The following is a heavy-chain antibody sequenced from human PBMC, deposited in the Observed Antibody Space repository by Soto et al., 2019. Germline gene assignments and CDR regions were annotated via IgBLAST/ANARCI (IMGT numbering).Heavy chain of an antibody. CDR3: AKVRSWTLYGMDV. D-gene: IGHD3-16*02. CDR1: GFTFSSYG. V-gene: IGHV3-30*18. J-gene: IGHJ6*02. CDR2: ISYDGSNK. Sequence: QVQLVESGGGVVQPGRSLRLSCAASGFTFSSYGMHWVRQAPGKGLEWVAVISYDGSNKYYADSVKGRFTISRDNSKNTLYLQMNSLRAEDTAVYYCAKVRSWTLYGMDVWGQGTTVTVSS.